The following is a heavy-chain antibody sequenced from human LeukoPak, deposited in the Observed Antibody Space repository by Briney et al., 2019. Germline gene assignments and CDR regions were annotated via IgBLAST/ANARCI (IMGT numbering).Heavy chain of an antibody. CDR2: IRSKAYGGTT. Sequence: GGSLRLSCTASGFTFGDYAMGWFRQAPGKGLEWVGFIRSKAYGGTTEYAASVKGRFTISRDDSKSIAYLQMNSLKTEDTAVYYCTRELGTGYWGQGTLVTVSS. D-gene: IGHD1/OR15-1a*01. CDR1: GFTFGDYA. J-gene: IGHJ4*02. V-gene: IGHV3-49*03. CDR3: TRELGTGY.